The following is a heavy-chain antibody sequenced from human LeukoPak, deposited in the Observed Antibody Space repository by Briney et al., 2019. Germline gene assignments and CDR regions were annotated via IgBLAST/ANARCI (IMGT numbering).Heavy chain of an antibody. CDR1: GYTFTDYY. Sequence: GASVKVSCKASGYTFTDYYMHWARQAPGEGLEWMGIINPSGGSTTYAQKFQGRVTLTMDMSTSTVYMELSSLRSEDTAVYYCANTVGSYFDYWGQGTLVTVSS. V-gene: IGHV1-46*01. CDR3: ANTVGSYFDY. D-gene: IGHD1-26*01. J-gene: IGHJ4*02. CDR2: INPSGGST.